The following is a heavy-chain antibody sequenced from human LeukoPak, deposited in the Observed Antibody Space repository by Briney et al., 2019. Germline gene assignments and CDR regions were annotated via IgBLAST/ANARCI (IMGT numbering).Heavy chain of an antibody. CDR3: ASGYYYDSSGSNAFDI. V-gene: IGHV3-21*01. CDR1: GFTFSSYS. D-gene: IGHD3-22*01. CDR2: ISSSSSYI. Sequence: GGSLRLSCAASGFTFSSYSKNWVRQAPGKGLEWVSSISSSSSYIYYADSVKGRFTISRDNAKNSLYLQMNSLRAEDTAVYYCASGYYYDSSGSNAFDIWGQGTMVTVSS. J-gene: IGHJ3*02.